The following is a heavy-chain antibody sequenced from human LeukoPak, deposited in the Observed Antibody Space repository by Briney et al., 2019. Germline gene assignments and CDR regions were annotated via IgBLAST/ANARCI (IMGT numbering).Heavy chain of an antibody. CDR3: ARDSPTHYYYDSSDY. J-gene: IGHJ4*02. Sequence: GGSLRLSCAASGFTFSSYSTNWVRQAPGKGLEWVSSISSSSSYIYYADSVKGRFTISRDNAKNSLYLQMNSLRAEDTAVYYCARDSPTHYYYDSSDYWGQGTLVTVSS. V-gene: IGHV3-21*01. CDR1: GFTFSSYS. CDR2: ISSSSSYI. D-gene: IGHD3-22*01.